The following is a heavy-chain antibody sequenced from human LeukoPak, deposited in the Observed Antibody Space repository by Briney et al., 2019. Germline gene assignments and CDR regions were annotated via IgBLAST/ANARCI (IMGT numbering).Heavy chain of an antibody. Sequence: SETLSLTCAVYGVSFSGYYWSWIRQPPGKGLERIGEINHSGSTNYNPSLKSRVTISVDTSKNQFSLKLSSVTAADTAVYYCARVYYGSGSYFTYDWGQGTLVTVSS. V-gene: IGHV4-34*01. CDR3: ARVYYGSGSYFTYD. CDR1: GVSFSGYY. J-gene: IGHJ4*02. CDR2: INHSGST. D-gene: IGHD3-10*01.